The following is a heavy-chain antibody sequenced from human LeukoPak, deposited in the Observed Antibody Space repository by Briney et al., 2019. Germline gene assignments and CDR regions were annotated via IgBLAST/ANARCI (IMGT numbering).Heavy chain of an antibody. D-gene: IGHD5-12*01. Sequence: GASVKVSCNASGGTFSSYAISWVRQAPGQGLEWMGRIIPILGIANYAQKFQGRVTITADKSTSTAYMELSSLRSEDTAVYYCARERDGYRAFDYWGQGTLVTVSS. J-gene: IGHJ4*02. CDR2: IIPILGIA. V-gene: IGHV1-69*04. CDR1: GGTFSSYA. CDR3: ARERDGYRAFDY.